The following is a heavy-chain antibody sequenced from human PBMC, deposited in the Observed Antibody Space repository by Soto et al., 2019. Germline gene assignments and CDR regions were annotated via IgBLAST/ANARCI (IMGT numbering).Heavy chain of an antibody. CDR3: ARACHYYGSGSYSDFDY. D-gene: IGHD3-10*01. V-gene: IGHV3-30-3*01. J-gene: IGHJ4*02. Sequence: ESGGGVVQPGTSLRLSCAASGFTFSSHAMHWVRQAPGRGLEWVALISYDGGNKDYTDPVKGRFTISRDDSKNTLYLHMNSLRSEDTAVYYCARACHYYGSGSYSDFDYWGQGTLVTVSS. CDR1: GFTFSSHA. CDR2: ISYDGGNK.